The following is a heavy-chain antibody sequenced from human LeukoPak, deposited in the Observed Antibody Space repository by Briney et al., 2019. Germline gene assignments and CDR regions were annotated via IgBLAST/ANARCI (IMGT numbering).Heavy chain of an antibody. J-gene: IGHJ4*02. V-gene: IGHV3-30*18. D-gene: IGHD3-22*01. CDR1: GFTFSSYG. CDR3: AKDNYYGSSAVIDY. Sequence: GGSLRLSCAASGFTFSSYGMHWVRQAPGKGLEWVAALSHDGNNEFYADSVKGRFTISRDNSKSTLYLQMDSLRAGDTATFYCAKDNYYGSSAVIDYWGQGALVTVSS. CDR2: LSHDGNNE.